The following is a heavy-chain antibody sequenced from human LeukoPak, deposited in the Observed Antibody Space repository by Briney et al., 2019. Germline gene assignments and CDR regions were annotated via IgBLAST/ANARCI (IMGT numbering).Heavy chain of an antibody. Sequence: SQTLSLTCAISGDSVSSNSSAWNWIRQSPSRGLEWLGRTYYRSKWYNDYAVSVKSRITINPDTSKNQFSLQLNSVTPEDTAVYYCARGPGNSYYYDSSGYGGFDYWGQGTLVTVSS. CDR2: TYYRSKWYN. D-gene: IGHD3-22*01. CDR1: GDSVSSNSSA. J-gene: IGHJ4*02. V-gene: IGHV6-1*01. CDR3: ARGPGNSYYYDSSGYGGFDY.